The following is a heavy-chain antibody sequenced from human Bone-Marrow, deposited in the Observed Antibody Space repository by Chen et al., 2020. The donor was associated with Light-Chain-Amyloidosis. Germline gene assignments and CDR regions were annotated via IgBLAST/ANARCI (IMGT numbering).Heavy chain of an antibody. Sequence: EVQLVESGGGLVQPGGSLRLSCAVSGFTFSDHYIDWVRQAPGKGLEWVCRSRNKANSYTTEYAASVEGRFTVSRDHSKNSLYLQMNSLKTEDTAVYYCASPQRFSSSFGYYWGQGTLVTVSS. J-gene: IGHJ4*02. V-gene: IGHV3-72*01. D-gene: IGHD6-6*01. CDR3: ASPQRFSSSFGYY. CDR1: GFTFSDHY. CDR2: SRNKANSYTT.